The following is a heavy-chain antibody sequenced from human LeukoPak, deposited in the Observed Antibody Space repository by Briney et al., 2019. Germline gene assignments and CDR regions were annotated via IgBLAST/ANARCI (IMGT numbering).Heavy chain of an antibody. CDR1: GSTFSSYA. D-gene: IGHD5/OR15-5a*01. CDR3: ARENSGLDY. Sequence: GGSLRLSCAASGSTFSSYAMHWVRQAPGKGLEWVAVISYDGSNKYYADSVKGRFTISRDNSKNTLYLQMNSLRAEDTAVYYCARENSGLDYWGQGTLVTVSS. J-gene: IGHJ4*02. V-gene: IGHV3-30-3*01. CDR2: ISYDGSNK.